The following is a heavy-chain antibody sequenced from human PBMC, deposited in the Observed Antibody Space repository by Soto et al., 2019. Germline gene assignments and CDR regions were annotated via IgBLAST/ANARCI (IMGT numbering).Heavy chain of an antibody. CDR2: ISGSGGST. Sequence: GGSLRLSCAASGFTFSSYAMSWVRQAPGKGLEWVSAISGSGGSTYYADSVKGRFTISRDNSKNTLYLQMNSLRAEDTAVYYCAKRSQPTYYYYGMDVWGQGTTVTVSS. V-gene: IGHV3-23*01. CDR1: GFTFSSYA. D-gene: IGHD2-2*01. CDR3: AKRSQPTYYYYGMDV. J-gene: IGHJ6*02.